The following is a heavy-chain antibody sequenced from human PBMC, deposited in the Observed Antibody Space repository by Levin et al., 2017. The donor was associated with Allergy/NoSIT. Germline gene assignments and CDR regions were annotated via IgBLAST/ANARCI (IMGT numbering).Heavy chain of an antibody. J-gene: IGHJ6*02. D-gene: IGHD3-10*01. CDR2: IYYSGTT. V-gene: IGHV4-30-4*01. CDR3: ARDRKYYGRMDV. CDR1: GGSIGSGDYF. Sequence: KSSETLSLTCTVSGGSIGSGDYFWSWVRQPPGKGLEWIGYIYYSGTTYYNPSLKSRLTISVDKSNNHFSLKLTSVTAADTAVYYCARDRKYYGRMDVWGQGTTVTVSS.